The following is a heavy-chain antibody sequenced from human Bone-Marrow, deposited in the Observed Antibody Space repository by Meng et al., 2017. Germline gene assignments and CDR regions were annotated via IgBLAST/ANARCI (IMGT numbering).Heavy chain of an antibody. CDR1: GFTFSNAW. CDR2: IKSKTDGGTT. D-gene: IGHD2-15*01. V-gene: IGHV3-15*01. J-gene: IGHJ4*02. Sequence: GESLKISCAASGFTFSNAWMSWVRQAPGKGLEWVGRIKSKTDGGTTDYAAPVKGRFTISRDDSKNTLYLQMNSLKTEDTAVYYCTTIIVVVVAANTPNADYWGQGTLVTVSS. CDR3: TTIIVVVVAANTPNADY.